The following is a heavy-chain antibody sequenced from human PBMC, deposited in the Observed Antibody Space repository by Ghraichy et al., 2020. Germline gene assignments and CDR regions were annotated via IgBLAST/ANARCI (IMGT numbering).Heavy chain of an antibody. CDR1: GYTFSGSY. V-gene: IGHV1-2*02. D-gene: IGHD1-14*01. Sequence: ASVKVSCKASGYTFSGSYIYWARQAPGQGLEWMGWISPNTGDTYYVQKFQGRVTMTRDTSISTAYMELNRVTSDDTAVYYCARGYFGMDVWGQRTTVTVSS. CDR3: ARGYFGMDV. J-gene: IGHJ6*02. CDR2: ISPNTGDT.